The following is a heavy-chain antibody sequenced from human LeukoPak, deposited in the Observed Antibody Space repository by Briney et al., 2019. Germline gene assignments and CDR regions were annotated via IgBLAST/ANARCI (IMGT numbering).Heavy chain of an antibody. CDR3: ARGVRLRSWFDP. V-gene: IGHV4-59*11. Sequence: SETLSLTCTVSGGSISSHYWSWIRQPPGKGLEWIGYIYYSGSTNYNPSLKSRVTISVDTSKNQFSLKLSSVTAADTAVYYCARGVRLRSWFDPWGQGTLVTVSS. CDR1: GGSISSHY. CDR2: IYYSGST. D-gene: IGHD1-1*01. J-gene: IGHJ5*02.